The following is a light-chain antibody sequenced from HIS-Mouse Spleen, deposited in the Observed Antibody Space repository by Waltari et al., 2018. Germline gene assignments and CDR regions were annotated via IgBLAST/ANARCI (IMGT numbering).Light chain of an antibody. CDR1: SSEVGSYNL. V-gene: IGLV2-23*01. Sequence: QSALTQPASVSGSPGQSLPIPCTGTSSEVGSYNLVSWYQQHPGKAPKLMIYEGSKRPSGVSNRFSGSKSGNTASLTISGLQAEDEADYYCCSYAGSSTWVFGGGTKLTVL. J-gene: IGLJ3*02. CDR3: CSYAGSSTWV. CDR2: EGS.